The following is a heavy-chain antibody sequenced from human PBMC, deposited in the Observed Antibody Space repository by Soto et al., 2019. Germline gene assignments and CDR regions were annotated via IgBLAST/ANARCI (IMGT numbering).Heavy chain of an antibody. D-gene: IGHD2-2*01. CDR2: IYFGGNT. CDR3: ARCSLVVVPAPGFDP. Sequence: SETLSLTCTVSGVSINNSDFLWGWVRQPPGKALEWIGSIYFGGNTYYNPSLKSRVTISVDTSKNQFSLKLSSVSAADTALYYCARCSLVVVPAPGFDPWGRGTLVTVSS. CDR1: GVSINNSDFL. V-gene: IGHV4-39*07. J-gene: IGHJ5*02.